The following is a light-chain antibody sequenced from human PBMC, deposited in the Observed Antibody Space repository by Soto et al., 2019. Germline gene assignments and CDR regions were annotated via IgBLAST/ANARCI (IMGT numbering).Light chain of an antibody. CDR1: SSDVGTYNL. CDR3: CSYVGSSTWV. CDR2: EGS. V-gene: IGLV2-23*01. Sequence: QSVLTQPASVSGSPGQSITITCTGTSSDVGTYNLVSWYQQHPGKAPKVMIYEGSQRPSGISNRFSGSKSGNTASLTISGLQAEDEADYYCCSYVGSSTWVFGGGTKVTVL. J-gene: IGLJ3*02.